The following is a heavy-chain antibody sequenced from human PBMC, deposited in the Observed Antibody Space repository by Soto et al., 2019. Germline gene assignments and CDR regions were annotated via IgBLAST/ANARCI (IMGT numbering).Heavy chain of an antibody. CDR1: GCSISSYY. D-gene: IGHD4-17*01. J-gene: IGHJ4*02. CDR3: ARHFRYGDLYYFDY. CDR2: IYYSGST. V-gene: IGHV4-59*08. Sequence: PSETLSLTCTVSGCSISSYYWSWIRQPPGKGLEWIGYIYYSGSTNYNPSLKSRVTISVDTSKNQFSLKLSSVTAADTAVYYCARHFRYGDLYYFDYWGQGTLVTVSS.